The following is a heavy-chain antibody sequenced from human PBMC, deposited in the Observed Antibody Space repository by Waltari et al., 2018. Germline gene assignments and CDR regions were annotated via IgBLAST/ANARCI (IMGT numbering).Heavy chain of an antibody. J-gene: IGHJ4*02. CDR1: GGSISSYY. CDR2: IYTSGST. D-gene: IGHD2-15*01. CDR3: AREELGYCSGGSCLGFDY. Sequence: QVQLQESGPGLVKPSETLSLTCTVSGGSISSYYWSWIRQPAGKGLEWIGRIYTSGSTNYNPSLKSRVTMSVDTAKNQFSLKLSSVTAADTAVYYCAREELGYCSGGSCLGFDYWGQGTLVTVSS. V-gene: IGHV4-4*07.